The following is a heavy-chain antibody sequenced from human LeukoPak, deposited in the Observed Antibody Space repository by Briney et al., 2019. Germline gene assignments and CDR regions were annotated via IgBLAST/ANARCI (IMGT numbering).Heavy chain of an antibody. CDR2: ISESGGST. J-gene: IGHJ4*02. Sequence: PEGSLRLSCAASGFTFSSYGMSWVRQAPGKGLEWVSAISESGGSTYYADSVKGRFTISRDNPKNTLYLQMNSLRAEDTAVYYCAREISGDTNFDYWGQGTLVSVSS. CDR1: GFTFSSYG. D-gene: IGHD3-10*01. CDR3: AREISGDTNFDY. V-gene: IGHV3-23*01.